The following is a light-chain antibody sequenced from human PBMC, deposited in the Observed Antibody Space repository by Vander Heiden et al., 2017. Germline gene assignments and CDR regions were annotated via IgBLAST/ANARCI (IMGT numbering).Light chain of an antibody. CDR2: NAS. CDR1: QSISKS. Sequence: DIHMTQSPTSLSAYVGGTVTIPCRASQSISKSLNWYPQKLHLAPSLLIYNASTLRSGVPARFSGGGSGTDFTLTISRLQPEDFAIYYCQQSYSPPLTFGGGTKVEIQ. J-gene: IGKJ4*01. V-gene: IGKV1-39*01. CDR3: QQSYSPPLT.